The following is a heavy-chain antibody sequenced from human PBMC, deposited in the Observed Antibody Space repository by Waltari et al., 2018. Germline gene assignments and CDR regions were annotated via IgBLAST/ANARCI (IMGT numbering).Heavy chain of an antibody. Sequence: QVHLMESGGGVVQPGRSLRLSCSGSVLPFGGYAIQWVRQAPGKGLEWVSMISYDGRQTYYADSVKGRFTVSRDNSKNTVYLQMNSLRPEDTSIYFCARHLGSGSFFDHWGQGTLVAVSS. V-gene: IGHV3-30*03. CDR3: ARHLGSGSFFDH. J-gene: IGHJ4*02. CDR1: VLPFGGYA. CDR2: ISYDGRQT. D-gene: IGHD1-26*01.